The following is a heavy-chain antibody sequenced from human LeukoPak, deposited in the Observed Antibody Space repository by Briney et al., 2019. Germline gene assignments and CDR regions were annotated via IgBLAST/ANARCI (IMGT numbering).Heavy chain of an antibody. V-gene: IGHV1-46*03. J-gene: IGHJ5*02. Sequence: ASVKVSCKASGYTFTVYYVHWGRHPPGQALEGRGIINPKGGSTSYTQKSEGRDTMTRDNSTRTDYIELSTLRSDDTAVDYGARDSRPPIQNWFDPWGQGTLVTVSS. CDR1: GYTFTVYY. CDR3: ARDSRPPIQNWFDP. CDR2: INPKGGST.